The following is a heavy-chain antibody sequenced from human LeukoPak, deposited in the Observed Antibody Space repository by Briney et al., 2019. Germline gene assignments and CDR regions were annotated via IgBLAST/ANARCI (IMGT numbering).Heavy chain of an antibody. D-gene: IGHD3-3*01. J-gene: IGHJ6*03. CDR2: IYYSGST. CDR1: GGSISSYY. Sequence: SETLSLTCTVSGGSISSYYWSWIRQPPGKGLEWIGYIYYSGSTNYNPSLKSRVTISVDTSKNQFSLKLSSVTAADTAVYYCARDSFWSGYPYYYYYMDVWGKGTMVTVSS. CDR3: ARDSFWSGYPYYYYYMDV. V-gene: IGHV4-59*01.